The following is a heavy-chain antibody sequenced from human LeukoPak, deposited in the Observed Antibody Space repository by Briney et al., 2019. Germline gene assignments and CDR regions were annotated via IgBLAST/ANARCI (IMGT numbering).Heavy chain of an antibody. D-gene: IGHD6-19*01. J-gene: IGHJ4*02. Sequence: GGSLRLSCAASGFTFSTYSMNWVRQAPGKGLEWVSSISPSSNYYINYVDSVKGRFTISRDNAKNTLYLQMNSLRAEDTAVYYCARDGDSSGWYMVKRFDYWGQGTLVTVSS. CDR1: GFTFSTYS. V-gene: IGHV3-21*01. CDR2: ISPSSNYYI. CDR3: ARDGDSSGWYMVKRFDY.